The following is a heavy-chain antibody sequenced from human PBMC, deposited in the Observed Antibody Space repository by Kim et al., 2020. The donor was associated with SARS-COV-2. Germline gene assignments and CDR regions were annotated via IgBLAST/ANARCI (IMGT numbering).Heavy chain of an antibody. D-gene: IGHD6-13*01. Sequence: DSVQGRFTISRDNANNSLYLQMNSLRAEDTAVYYCAREQQLVRYTWFDPWGQGTLVTVSS. CDR3: AREQQLVRYTWFDP. J-gene: IGHJ5*02. V-gene: IGHV3-21*01.